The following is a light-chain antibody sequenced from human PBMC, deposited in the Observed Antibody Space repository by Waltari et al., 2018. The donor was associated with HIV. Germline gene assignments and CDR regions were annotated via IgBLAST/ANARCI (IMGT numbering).Light chain of an antibody. CDR1: SSDVGSHNY. CDR3: CSYAGSSTLA. Sequence: QSVLTQPASVSGSPGQSITISCTGTSSDVGSHNYVSWYQQHPGKAPKLMMYDVTKRPSGVSNRFSGSKSGNTASLTISGLQAEDEADYYCCSYAGSSTLAFGGGTKLTVL. CDR2: DVT. V-gene: IGLV2-23*02. J-gene: IGLJ2*01.